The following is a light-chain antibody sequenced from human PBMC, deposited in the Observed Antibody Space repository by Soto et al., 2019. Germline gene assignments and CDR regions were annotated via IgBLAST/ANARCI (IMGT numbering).Light chain of an antibody. CDR3: QQGNSFPLT. Sequence: DIQMTQSPSSVSASVGDRVTITCRASQDIGYALAWFQQKPGEAPSLLMYTASSLHSGVPSRHSGSRSGTDFTLAISGLQPEDSATYYCQQGNSFPLTCGGGTKVEIK. CDR2: TAS. CDR1: QDIGYA. J-gene: IGKJ4*01. V-gene: IGKV1-12*01.